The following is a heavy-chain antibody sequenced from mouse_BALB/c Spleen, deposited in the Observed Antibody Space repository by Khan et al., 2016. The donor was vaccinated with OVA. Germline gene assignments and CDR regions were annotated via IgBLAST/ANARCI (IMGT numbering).Heavy chain of an antibody. J-gene: IGHJ3*01. CDR3: SRSNGNYWFAY. D-gene: IGHD2-1*01. V-gene: IGHV9-3-1*01. CDR2: INTYTGET. CDR1: GYTLTDYG. Sequence: QVQLKQSGPELKKPGETVKISCKASGYTLTDYGMNWVKQAPGKGLKWMGWINTYTGETTYADDFKGRFAFSLATSASTAYLQINNLKTADTSTYFCSRSNGNYWFAYWGQGTLVTVAA.